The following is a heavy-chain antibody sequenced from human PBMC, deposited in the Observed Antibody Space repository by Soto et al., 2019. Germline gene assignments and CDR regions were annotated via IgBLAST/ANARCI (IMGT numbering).Heavy chain of an antibody. CDR3: ARDRGYGGNYVFDF. CDR1: GFAFRTYG. Sequence: GGSLRLSCTTSGFAFRTYGMHWARQAPGHGLEWVATIWYHGNTYYSKDSRRGRFAVSRDNSKNTVFMQMNTLRAEDTATYYCARDRGYGGNYVFDFWGLGTLVTVSS. J-gene: IGHJ4*02. CDR2: IWYHGNTY. V-gene: IGHV3-33*01. D-gene: IGHD6-25*01.